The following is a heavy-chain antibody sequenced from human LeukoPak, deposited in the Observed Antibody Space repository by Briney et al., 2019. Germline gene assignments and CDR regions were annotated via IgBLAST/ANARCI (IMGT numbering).Heavy chain of an antibody. Sequence: SETLPLTCPVYGGSFSGYYWSWIRQPPGKGLEWIGEINHSGSTNYNPSLKSRVTISVDTSKNQFSLKLSSVTAADTAVYYCARDYRLGFDPWGQGTLVTVSS. CDR2: INHSGST. CDR1: GGSFSGYY. V-gene: IGHV4-34*01. CDR3: ARDYRLGFDP. J-gene: IGHJ5*02. D-gene: IGHD2-21*01.